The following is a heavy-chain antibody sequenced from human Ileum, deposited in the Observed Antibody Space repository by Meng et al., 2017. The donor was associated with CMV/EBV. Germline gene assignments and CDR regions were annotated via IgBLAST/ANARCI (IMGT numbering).Heavy chain of an antibody. V-gene: IGHV1-18*01. CDR2: ISAYNGNT. D-gene: IGHD6-19*01. CDR1: GYTFTSYG. CDR3: ASPERAVAGMGGGDYDGMDV. Sequence: ASVTVSCKASGYTFTSYGISWLRQAPGQGLEWMGWISAYNGNTNYAQKLQGRVTMTTDTSTSTAYMELRSLRSDDTAVYYCASPERAVAGMGGGDYDGMDVWGQGTTVTVSS. J-gene: IGHJ6*02.